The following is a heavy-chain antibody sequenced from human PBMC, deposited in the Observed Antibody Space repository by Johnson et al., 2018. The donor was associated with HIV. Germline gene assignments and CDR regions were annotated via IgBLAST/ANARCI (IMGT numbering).Heavy chain of an antibody. V-gene: IGHV3-7*01. CDR1: GFTFSSYW. CDR2: IKQDGSEQ. Sequence: VQVVESGGGLVQPGGSLRLSCAASGFTFSSYWMSWVRQAPGKGLEWVANIKQDGSEQYYVDSVKGRFTISRDNAKNSLYLQMNSLRAEATAVYYGARQLATGDDAFDIWGQGTMVTVAS. J-gene: IGHJ3*02. D-gene: IGHD7-27*01. CDR3: ARQLATGDDAFDI.